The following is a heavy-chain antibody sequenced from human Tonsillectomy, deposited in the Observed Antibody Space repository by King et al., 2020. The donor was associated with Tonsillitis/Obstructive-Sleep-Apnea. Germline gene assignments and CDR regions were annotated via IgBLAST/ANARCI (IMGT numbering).Heavy chain of an antibody. D-gene: IGHD6-19*01. CDR1: GFTFSSYW. CDR3: ARDGWGSWYFDL. CDR2: IKQDGSVK. V-gene: IGHV3-7*01. J-gene: IGHJ2*01. Sequence: EVQLVESGGGLVQPGGSLRLSCAASGFTFSSYWMNWVRQAPGKGLEWVANIKQDGSVKYYVDSVKGRFTISRDNAKNSLYLQMNSLRAEDTAIYYCARDGWGSWYFDLWGRGTLVTVSS.